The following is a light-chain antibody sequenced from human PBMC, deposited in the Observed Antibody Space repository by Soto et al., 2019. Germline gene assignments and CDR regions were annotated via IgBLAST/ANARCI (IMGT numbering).Light chain of an antibody. CDR3: QQYGSSPRT. V-gene: IGKV3-20*01. CDR2: GAS. CDR1: QSVSSSY. J-gene: IGKJ1*01. Sequence: EIVLTQSPGILSLSPGKRATLSCRASQSVSSSYLAWYQQKPGQAPRLLIYGASSRATGIPDRFSGSGFGTDFTLTISRLEPEDFAVYYCQQYGSSPRTFGQGTKVEIK.